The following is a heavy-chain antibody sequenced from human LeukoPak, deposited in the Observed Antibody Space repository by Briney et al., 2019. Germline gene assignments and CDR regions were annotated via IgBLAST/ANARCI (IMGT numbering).Heavy chain of an antibody. Sequence: SETLSLTCTVSGGSINIKNYNWDWIRQPPGKGLEWIGYIHYSGSTNYNPSLKSRVTISVDTSKNQFSLILSSVTTADTAVYYCAREVVAAAGTVDYWGQGTLVTVSS. CDR3: AREVVAAAGTVDY. CDR1: GGSINIKNYN. J-gene: IGHJ4*02. CDR2: IHYSGST. V-gene: IGHV4-61*01. D-gene: IGHD6-13*01.